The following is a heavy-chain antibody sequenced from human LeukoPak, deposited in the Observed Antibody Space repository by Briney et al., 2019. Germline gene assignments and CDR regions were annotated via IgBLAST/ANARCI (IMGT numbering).Heavy chain of an antibody. CDR2: IYNSGNT. D-gene: IGHD5-18*01. J-gene: IGHJ4*02. CDR3: ARDPSSSDTSDF. V-gene: IGHV4-39*07. Sequence: SETLSLTCTVSGDSIRRSRYYWGWVRQSPGKGLEWIGSIYNSGNTYYNPSLKSRLTISVDTSKNQISLKLNSVTAADTAVYYCARDPSSSDTSDFWGQGTLVTVSS. CDR1: GDSIRRSRYY.